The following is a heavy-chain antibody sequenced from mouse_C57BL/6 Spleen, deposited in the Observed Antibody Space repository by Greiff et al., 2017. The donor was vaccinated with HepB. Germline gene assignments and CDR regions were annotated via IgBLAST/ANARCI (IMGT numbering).Heavy chain of an antibody. CDR3: ARRAELLWSYYYAMDY. Sequence: VQLKQPGTELVKPGASVKLSCKASGYTFTSYWMHWVKQRPGQGLEWIGNINPSNGGTNYNEKFKSKATLTVDKSSSTAYMQLSSLTSEDSAVYYCARRAELLWSYYYAMDYWGQGTSVTVSS. D-gene: IGHD2-1*01. CDR2: INPSNGGT. V-gene: IGHV1-53*01. CDR1: GYTFTSYW. J-gene: IGHJ4*01.